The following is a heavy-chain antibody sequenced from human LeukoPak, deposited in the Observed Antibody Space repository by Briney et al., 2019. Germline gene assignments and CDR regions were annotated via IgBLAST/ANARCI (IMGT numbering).Heavy chain of an antibody. CDR2: IYYTGST. D-gene: IGHD5-18*01. CDR1: GGSISRFY. CDR3: ARGAGYGYGGKIDP. V-gene: IGHV4-59*01. Sequence: SETLSLTCTVSGGSISRFYWSWIRQPPGKGLEWIGYIYYTGSTNYNPSLKSRVTISVDTSKNQFSLKVTSVTAAETAVYYCARGAGYGYGGKIDPWGQGILVTVSS. J-gene: IGHJ5*02.